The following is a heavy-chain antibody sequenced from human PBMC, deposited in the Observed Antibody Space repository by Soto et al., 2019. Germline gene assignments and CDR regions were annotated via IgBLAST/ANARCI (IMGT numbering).Heavy chain of an antibody. CDR2: IHSDGSST. Sequence: EVQLVESGGGLVQPGESLRLSCAASGFTFSYYWMHWVRQAPGKGLVWVSRIHSDGSSTTYADSVKGRVTISRDNARNKVYLQVNSLRVEDTAVYYCAGGDRAAFDLWGQGTVVTVSS. CDR3: AGGDRAAFDL. J-gene: IGHJ3*01. CDR1: GFTFSYYW. V-gene: IGHV3-74*01.